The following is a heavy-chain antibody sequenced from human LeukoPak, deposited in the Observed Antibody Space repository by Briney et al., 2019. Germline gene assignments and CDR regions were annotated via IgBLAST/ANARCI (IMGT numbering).Heavy chain of an antibody. V-gene: IGHV1-69*01. D-gene: IGHD3-10*01. CDR2: IIPIFGTA. CDR3: ASLNFTMVRGVMFAFDI. CDR1: GGTFSSYA. J-gene: IGHJ3*02. Sequence: SVKVPCKASGGTFSSYAISWVRQAPGQGLEWMGGIIPIFGTANYAQKFQGRVTITADESTSTAYMELSSLRSEDTAVYYCASLNFTMVRGVMFAFDIWGQGTMVTVSS.